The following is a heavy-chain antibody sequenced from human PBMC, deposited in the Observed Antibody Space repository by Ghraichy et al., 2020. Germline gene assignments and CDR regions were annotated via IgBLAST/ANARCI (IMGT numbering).Heavy chain of an antibody. CDR2: ISYDGSEV. V-gene: IGHV3-30*18. CDR3: AKVASDGRSFDT. CDR1: GFTFSSYG. Sequence: GGSLRLSCAASGFTFSSYGMHWVRQAPGKGLEWVTLISYDGSEVYQADSVKGRFTISRDISKSTVFLQMNSLRVEDSAVYYCAKVASDGRSFDTWGQGTMVTVSS. D-gene: IGHD1-26*01. J-gene: IGHJ3*02.